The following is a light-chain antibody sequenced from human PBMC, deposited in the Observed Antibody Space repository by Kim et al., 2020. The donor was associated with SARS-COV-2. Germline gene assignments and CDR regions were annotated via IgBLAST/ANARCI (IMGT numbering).Light chain of an antibody. CDR2: WAS. J-gene: IGKJ1*01. V-gene: IGKV4-1*01. Sequence: ATINCKSSQSVLYSSNNKKYLAWYQQKPGQPPKLLIYWASTRESGVPDRFSGSGSGTDFTLTISSLQAEDVAVYYCQQYYSTPQTFGQGTKVDIK. CDR3: QQYYSTPQT. CDR1: QSVLYSSNNKKY.